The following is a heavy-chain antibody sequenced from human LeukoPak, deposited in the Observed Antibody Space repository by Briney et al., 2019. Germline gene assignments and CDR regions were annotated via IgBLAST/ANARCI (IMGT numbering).Heavy chain of an antibody. V-gene: IGHV1-69*05. Sequence: ASVKVSCKASGGTFSSYAISWVRQAPGRGLEWMARIIPIFGTSDYAQKFQGRVTITTDESTSTAFMELSGLRSEDTAVYYCTKGHEGYFDYWGQGSLVTVSS. J-gene: IGHJ4*02. CDR2: IIPIFGTS. CDR1: GGTFSSYA. CDR3: TKGHEGYFDY.